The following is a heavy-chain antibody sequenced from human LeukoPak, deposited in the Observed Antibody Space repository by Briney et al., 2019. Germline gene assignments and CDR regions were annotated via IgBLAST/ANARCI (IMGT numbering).Heavy chain of an antibody. CDR2: IYYTGST. Sequence: SETLSLTCTISGSSMTSVSPYWGWIRQPPGQGLEWIGDIYYTGSTYYSPSLRSRVTMSVHTSENQFSLRLNSVTAVDTAVYYCARRWGNIVGVTYEYWGQGTLVTVSS. CDR3: ARRWGNIVGVTYEY. J-gene: IGHJ4*02. CDR1: GSSMTSVSPY. D-gene: IGHD3-16*01. V-gene: IGHV4-39*01.